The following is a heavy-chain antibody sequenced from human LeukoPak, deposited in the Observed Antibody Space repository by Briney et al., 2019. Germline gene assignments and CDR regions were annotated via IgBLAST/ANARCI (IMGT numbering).Heavy chain of an antibody. V-gene: IGHV4-59*02. CDR1: AVSVSRHF. Sequence: SETLSLTCNFSAVSVSRHFWSWIRQTPEKGLEWLGYVFSSGSTNYNPSLKGRLTISLDASKHQFSLTLKSVTAADTAVYYCAREYDYWGLGTLVTVSS. CDR3: AREYDY. J-gene: IGHJ4*01. CDR2: VFSSGST.